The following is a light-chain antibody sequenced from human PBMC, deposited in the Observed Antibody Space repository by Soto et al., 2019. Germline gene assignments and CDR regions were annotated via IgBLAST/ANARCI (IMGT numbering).Light chain of an antibody. CDR2: AAS. Sequence: AIRLTQSPSSFSASTGDRVTITCRASQGISSYLAWYQQKPGKAPKLLIYAASTLQSGVPSRFSGSGSGTDFTLTISGLQSEDFATYYCQQYYSYPFTFGRGTKVEIK. V-gene: IGKV1-8*01. CDR1: QGISSY. CDR3: QQYYSYPFT. J-gene: IGKJ3*01.